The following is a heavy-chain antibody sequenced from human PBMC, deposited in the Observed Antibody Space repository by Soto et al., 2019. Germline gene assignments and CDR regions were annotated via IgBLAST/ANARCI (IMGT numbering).Heavy chain of an antibody. V-gene: IGHV3-7*01. CDR1: GFTFISYW. Sequence: GWSLRLSCASSGFTFISYWMSWVRQAPGKGLEWVANIKQDGSEKYYVDSVKGRFTISRDNAKNSLHLQMNSLRAEDTAVYYCARELPTIFGVVGYYYYGMDVWGQGTTVTVSS. CDR2: IKQDGSEK. CDR3: ARELPTIFGVVGYYYYGMDV. D-gene: IGHD3-3*01. J-gene: IGHJ6*02.